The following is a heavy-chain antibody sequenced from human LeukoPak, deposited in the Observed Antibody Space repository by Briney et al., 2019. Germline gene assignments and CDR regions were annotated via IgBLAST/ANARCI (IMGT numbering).Heavy chain of an antibody. Sequence: GGSLRLSCAASGFSFSGYWMSWVRQAPGKGLEWVANIKQDESEKYYVDSVKGRFTISRDNAKNSLYLQMHSLRAEDTAVYYCASLREYYYDSSAWNFWGQGTLVTVSS. CDR3: ASLREYYYDSSAWNF. V-gene: IGHV3-7*01. CDR2: IKQDESEK. CDR1: GFSFSGYW. D-gene: IGHD3-22*01. J-gene: IGHJ4*02.